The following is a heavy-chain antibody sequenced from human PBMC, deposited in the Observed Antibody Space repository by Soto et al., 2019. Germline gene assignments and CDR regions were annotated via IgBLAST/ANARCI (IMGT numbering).Heavy chain of an antibody. CDR1: GFTFSSYS. J-gene: IGHJ5*02. Sequence: GGSLRLSCAASGFTFSSYSMNWVRQAPGKGLEWVSSISSSSSYIYYADSVKGRFTISRDNAKNSLYLQMNSLRAEDTAVYYCARDCSGGSCYGIDPNWFDPWGQGTLVTVSS. CDR3: ARDCSGGSCYGIDPNWFDP. CDR2: ISSSSSYI. D-gene: IGHD2-15*01. V-gene: IGHV3-21*01.